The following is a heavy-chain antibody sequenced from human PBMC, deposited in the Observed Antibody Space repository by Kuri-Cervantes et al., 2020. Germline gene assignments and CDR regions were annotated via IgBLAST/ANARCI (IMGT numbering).Heavy chain of an antibody. CDR1: GGSIRSDGYS. D-gene: IGHD2/OR15-2a*01. V-gene: IGHV4-30-2*03. Sequence: SCAVSGGSIRSDGYSWSWIRQPPGKGLEWIGYIYHSGSTYYNPSLKSRVTISADTSKNQFSLKLSFVTATDTAVYFCARRPQNWPIDYWGQGTLVTVSS. J-gene: IGHJ4*02. CDR2: IYHSGST. CDR3: ARRPQNWPIDY.